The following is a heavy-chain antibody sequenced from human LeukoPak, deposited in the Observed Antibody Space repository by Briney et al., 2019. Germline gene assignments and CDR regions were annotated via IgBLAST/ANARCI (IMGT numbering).Heavy chain of an antibody. CDR3: ARDYVVNYFDY. V-gene: IGHV3-33*01. Sequence: GRSLRLSCAASGFTFSSYGMHWVRQAPGKGPEWVAVIWYDGSNKYYADSVKGRFTISRDNSKNTLYLQMNSLRAEDTAVYYCARDYVVNYFDYWGQGTLVTVSS. J-gene: IGHJ4*02. CDR1: GFTFSSYG. D-gene: IGHD3-16*01. CDR2: IWYDGSNK.